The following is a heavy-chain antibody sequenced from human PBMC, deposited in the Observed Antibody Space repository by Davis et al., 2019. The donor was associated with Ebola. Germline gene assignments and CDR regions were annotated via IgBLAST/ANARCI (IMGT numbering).Heavy chain of an antibody. Sequence: HTGGSLRLSCAASGFTFSSYWMHWVRHAPGKGLVWVSRINSDGSSTSYADSVKGRFTISRDNAKNSLYLQMNSLRAEDTAVYYCASDPFLYSSSWTGVDYWGQGTLVTVSS. V-gene: IGHV3-74*01. CDR3: ASDPFLYSSSWTGVDY. CDR1: GFTFSSYW. CDR2: INSDGSST. D-gene: IGHD6-13*01. J-gene: IGHJ4*02.